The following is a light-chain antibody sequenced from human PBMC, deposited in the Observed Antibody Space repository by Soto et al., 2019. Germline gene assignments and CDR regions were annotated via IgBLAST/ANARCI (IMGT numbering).Light chain of an antibody. CDR2: GTS. V-gene: IGKV3-20*01. Sequence: EILLAQSPGILSLSPGQRATLSCRASQSAGDSSLDLYQQKPDRPPRLLIYGTSRRATGTPDRFSGSGSGTEFTLTISRLEPEDFAVYYCHQFNSAPFTFGQGTKLEIK. CDR1: QSAGDSS. J-gene: IGKJ2*01. CDR3: HQFNSAPFT.